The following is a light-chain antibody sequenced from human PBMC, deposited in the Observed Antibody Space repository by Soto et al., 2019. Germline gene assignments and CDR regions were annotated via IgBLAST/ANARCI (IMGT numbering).Light chain of an antibody. CDR2: DAS. CDR1: QGVSNS. V-gene: IGKV1-27*01. CDR3: QQYNSAPRA. Sequence: IQMTQSPSSLSASVGDRVTITCRASQGVSNSLAWYQQKPGHFPKLLIYDASTLQSGVPSRFSGSGSGTDFPLTISSLQPEDVATFYCQQYNSAPRAFGQGTKVEIK. J-gene: IGKJ1*01.